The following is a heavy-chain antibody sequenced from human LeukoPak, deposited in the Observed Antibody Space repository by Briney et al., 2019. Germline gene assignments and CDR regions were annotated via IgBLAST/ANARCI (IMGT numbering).Heavy chain of an antibody. CDR2: IYYSGST. D-gene: IGHD2-2*01. CDR3: ARHWADIVVVPGTNWFDP. J-gene: IGHJ5*02. V-gene: IGHV4-39*01. Sequence: SETLSLTCTVSGGSISSSSYYWGWIRQPPGKGLEWIGSIYYSGSTYYNPSLKSRVTISVDTSKNQFSLKLSSVTAADTAVYYCARHWADIVVVPGTNWFDPWGQGTLVTVSS. CDR1: GGSISSSSYY.